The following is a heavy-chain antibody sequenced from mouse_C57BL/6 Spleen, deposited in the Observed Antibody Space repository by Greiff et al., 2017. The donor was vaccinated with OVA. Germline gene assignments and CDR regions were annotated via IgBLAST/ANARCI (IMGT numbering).Heavy chain of an antibody. CDR1: GYTFTSYW. D-gene: IGHD2-4*01. V-gene: IGHV1-64*01. CDR2: IHPNSGST. CDR3: ARSHYDYDAAY. Sequence: QVHVKQPGAELVKPGASVKLSCKASGYTFTSYWMHWVKQRPGQGLEWIGMIHPNSGSTNYNEKFKSKATLTVDKSSSTAYMQLSSLTSEDSAVDYCARSHYDYDAAYWGQGTLVTVSA. J-gene: IGHJ3*01.